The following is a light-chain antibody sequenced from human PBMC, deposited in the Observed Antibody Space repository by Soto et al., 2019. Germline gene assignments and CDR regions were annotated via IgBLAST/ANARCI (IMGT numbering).Light chain of an antibody. Sequence: QSALTQPASVSGSPGQSITISCTGTSSDVGVYNYVSWYQRHPGKAPKVMIYDVSNRPSGVSNRFSGSKSGNTASLTISGLQAEDEADYYWRSTRSSNTLGLFFGTGTKLTVL. CDR1: SSDVGVYNY. CDR2: DVS. CDR3: RSTRSSNTLGLF. J-gene: IGLJ1*01. V-gene: IGLV2-14*03.